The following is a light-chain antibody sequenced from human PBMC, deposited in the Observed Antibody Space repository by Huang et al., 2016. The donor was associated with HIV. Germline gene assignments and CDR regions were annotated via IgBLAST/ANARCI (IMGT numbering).Light chain of an antibody. V-gene: IGKV3-11*01. J-gene: IGKJ4*01. Sequence: EIVLTQSPATLSLSPGERATLSCRARHSVSSYLAWYQQKPGQAPRLLIYDASSRATGIPARFSGSGSGTDFTLTISSLEPEDFAVYYCQQRSNWRITFGGGTKVEIK. CDR1: HSVSSY. CDR3: QQRSNWRIT. CDR2: DAS.